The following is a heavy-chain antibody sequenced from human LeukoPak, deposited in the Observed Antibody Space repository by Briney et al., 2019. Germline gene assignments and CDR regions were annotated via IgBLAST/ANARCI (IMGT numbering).Heavy chain of an antibody. CDR1: GGTFSSYA. CDR3: ARGRPLYYYGSGSYSIDP. D-gene: IGHD3-10*01. V-gene: IGHV1-69*05. CDR2: IIPIFGTA. Sequence: SVKVSCKASGGTFSSYAISWVRQAPGLGLEWMGGIIPIFGTANYAQKFQGRVTMTRNTSISTAYMELSSLRSEDTAVYYCARGRPLYYYGSGSYSIDPWGQGTLVTVSS. J-gene: IGHJ5*02.